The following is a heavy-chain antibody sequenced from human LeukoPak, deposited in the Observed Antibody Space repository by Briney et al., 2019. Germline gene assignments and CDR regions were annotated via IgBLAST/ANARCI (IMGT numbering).Heavy chain of an antibody. CDR2: IYYSGST. J-gene: IGHJ5*02. V-gene: IGHV4-31*03. CDR1: GGSISSGGYY. D-gene: IGHD1-1*01. Sequence: SETLSLTCTVSGGSISSGGYYWSWIRQHPGKSLEWIGYIYYSGSTYYNPSLKSRVTISVDTSKNQFSLKLSSVTAADTAVYYCAREVPGNGNWFDPWGQGTLVTVSS. CDR3: AREVPGNGNWFDP.